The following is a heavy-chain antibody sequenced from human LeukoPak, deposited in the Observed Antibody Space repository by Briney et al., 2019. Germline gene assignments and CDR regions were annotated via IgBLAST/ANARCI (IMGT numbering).Heavy chain of an antibody. J-gene: IGHJ5*02. D-gene: IGHD3-3*01. V-gene: IGHV3-9*01. Sequence: GGSLRLSCAAFGFTFDDYAMHWVRQAPGKGLEWVSGISWNSGSIGYADSVKGRFTISRDNAKNSLYLQMNSLRAEDTALYYCAKAPIFGVVQGWFDPWGQGTLVTVSS. CDR3: AKAPIFGVVQGWFDP. CDR2: ISWNSGSI. CDR1: GFTFDDYA.